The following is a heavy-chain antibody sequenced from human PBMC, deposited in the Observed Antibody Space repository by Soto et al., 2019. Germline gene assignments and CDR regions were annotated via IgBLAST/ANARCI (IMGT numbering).Heavy chain of an antibody. CDR2: ISWNSGSI. CDR1: GFTFDDYA. D-gene: IGHD3-10*01. V-gene: IGHV3-9*01. J-gene: IGHJ4*02. Sequence: GGSLRLSCAASGFTFDDYAMHWVRQAPGKGLEWVSGISWNSGSIGYADSVKGRFTISRDNAKNSLYLQMNSLRAEDTALYYCAKDIGSGSYSVFDYWGQGTLVTVSS. CDR3: AKDIGSGSYSVFDY.